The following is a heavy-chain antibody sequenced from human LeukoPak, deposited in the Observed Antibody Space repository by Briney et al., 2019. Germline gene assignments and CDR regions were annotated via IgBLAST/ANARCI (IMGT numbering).Heavy chain of an antibody. CDR1: GGSISSSSYY. CDR2: TYYSGST. CDR3: ARPGDWGSEDY. V-gene: IGHV4-39*01. J-gene: IGHJ4*02. Sequence: SETLSLTCTVSGGSISSSSYYWGWIRQPPGKGLEWIGSTYYSGSTYYNPSLKSRVTISVDTSKNQFSLKLSSVTAADTAVYYCARPGDWGSEDYWGQGTLVTVSS. D-gene: IGHD7-27*01.